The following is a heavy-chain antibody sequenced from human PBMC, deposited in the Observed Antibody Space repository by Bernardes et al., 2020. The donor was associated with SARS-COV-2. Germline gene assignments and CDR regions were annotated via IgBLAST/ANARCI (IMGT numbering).Heavy chain of an antibody. CDR3: AKDPEHSSTNHFDY. Sequence: GGSLRLSCAASGFTFDDYAMHWVRQAPGKGLEWVSGISWNSGSIGYADSVKGRFTISRDNAKNSLYLQMNSLRAEDTALYYCAKDPEHSSTNHFDYWGQGTLVTVSS. CDR1: GFTFDDYA. V-gene: IGHV3-9*01. CDR2: ISWNSGSI. J-gene: IGHJ4*02. D-gene: IGHD6-6*01.